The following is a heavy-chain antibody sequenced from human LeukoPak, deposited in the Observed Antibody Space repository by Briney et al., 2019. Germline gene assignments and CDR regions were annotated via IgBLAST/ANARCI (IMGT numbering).Heavy chain of an antibody. Sequence: GGSLRLSCAASGFTFSSYSMNWVRQAPGKGLEWVSYISSSSSTIYYADSVKGRFTISGDNAKNSLYLQMNSLRAEDTAVYYCAREPLLGEFRFDYWGQGTLVTVSS. J-gene: IGHJ4*02. CDR2: ISSSSSTI. CDR1: GFTFSSYS. CDR3: AREPLLGEFRFDY. V-gene: IGHV3-48*01. D-gene: IGHD3-16*01.